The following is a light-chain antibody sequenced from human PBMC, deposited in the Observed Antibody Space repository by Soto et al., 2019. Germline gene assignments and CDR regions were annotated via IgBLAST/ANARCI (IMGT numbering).Light chain of an antibody. J-gene: IGKJ2*01. CDR3: MQALQTRYT. CDR2: LGS. V-gene: IGKV2-28*01. CDR1: QSLLHSNGFNY. Sequence: DIVMTQSPLSLPVTPGEPASISCRSSQSLLHSNGFNYLDWYLQKPGQSPQLLIYLGSNRASGVPDRLSGSESGTDFTLKISRVEAEDVGVYYCMQALQTRYTFGQGTKLEIK.